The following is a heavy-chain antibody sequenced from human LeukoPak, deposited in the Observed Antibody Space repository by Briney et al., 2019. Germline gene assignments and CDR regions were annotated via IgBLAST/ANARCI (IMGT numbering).Heavy chain of an antibody. J-gene: IGHJ3*02. CDR3: AMRDRGYGLDI. D-gene: IGHD3-10*01. V-gene: IGHV3-23*01. Sequence: GGSLRLFCAASGFSLRAYDLIWVRQAPGKGLDWVSIINGGGDIMMYEDSVKGRFTISRDNSKNTFYLQMNSLRVEDTAVYYCAMRDRGYGLDIWGQGTMVTVSS. CDR1: GFSLRAYD. CDR2: INGGGDIM.